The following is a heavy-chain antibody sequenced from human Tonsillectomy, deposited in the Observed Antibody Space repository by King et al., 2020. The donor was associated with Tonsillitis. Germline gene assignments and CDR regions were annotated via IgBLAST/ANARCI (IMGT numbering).Heavy chain of an antibody. CDR2: INWNSVGV. J-gene: IGHJ3*02. D-gene: IGHD5-18*01. CDR1: GFTFDDYA. V-gene: IGHV3-9*01. CDR3: AKDMRYSYGSVFDI. Sequence: VQLVESGGGLVKPGNSLRLSCAASGFTFDDYAMHWVRQAPGKGLEWVSGINWNSVGVGYADSVRGRFTISRDNAKNSLYLQMNSLRVEDTAFYYCAKDMRYSYGSVFDIWGQGTMVTVSS.